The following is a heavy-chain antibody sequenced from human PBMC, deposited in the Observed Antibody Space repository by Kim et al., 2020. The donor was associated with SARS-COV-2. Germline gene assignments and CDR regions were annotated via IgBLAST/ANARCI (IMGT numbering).Heavy chain of an antibody. D-gene: IGHD3-10*01. CDR1: GGSFSDSAHY. CDR2: IHHSGRT. CDR3: ARAGANGPNYGFDI. V-gene: IGHV4-34*01. Sequence: SDTLSLTCAVYGGSFSDSAHYWNWIRQPPGKGLEWIGEIHHSGRTNYNPSLKSRVTMSVDMSKNQFSLKMSSVTAADMALYYCARAGANGPNYGFDIWG. J-gene: IGHJ3*02.